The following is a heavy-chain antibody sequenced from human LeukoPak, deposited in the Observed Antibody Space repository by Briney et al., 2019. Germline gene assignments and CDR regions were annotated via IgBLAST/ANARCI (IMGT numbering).Heavy chain of an antibody. CDR2: ISYDGSNK. D-gene: IGHD3-9*01. V-gene: IGHV3-30*03. CDR3: ARVYYDILSHYYYYGMDV. J-gene: IGHJ6*02. CDR1: GFTFSSYS. Sequence: GGALRLSCAASGFTFSSYSMNWVRQAPGKGLEWVAVISYDGSNKYYADSVKGRFTISRDNSKNTLYLQMNSLRAEDTAVYYCARVYYDILSHYYYYGMDVWGQGTTVTVSS.